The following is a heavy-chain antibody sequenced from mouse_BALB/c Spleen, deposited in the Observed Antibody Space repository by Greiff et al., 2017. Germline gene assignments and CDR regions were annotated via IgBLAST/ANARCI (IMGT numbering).Heavy chain of an antibody. Sequence: VKLVESGPGLVAPSQSLSITCTVSGFSLTSYGVHWVRQPPGKGLEWLGVIWAGGSTHYNSALMSRLSISKDNSKSQVFLKMNSLQTDDTAMYYGARADGNYWDFEVWGAGTTVTVSS. V-gene: IGHV2-9*02. D-gene: IGHD2-1*01. CDR1: GFSLTSYG. CDR2: IWAGGST. J-gene: IGHJ1*01. CDR3: ARADGNYWDFEV.